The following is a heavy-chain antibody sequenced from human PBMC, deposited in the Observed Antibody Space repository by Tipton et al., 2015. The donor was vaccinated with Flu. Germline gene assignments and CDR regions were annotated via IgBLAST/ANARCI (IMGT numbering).Heavy chain of an antibody. V-gene: IGHV1-2*02. CDR3: ARDLYDIVVVTATNWAFDI. D-gene: IGHD2-21*02. CDR2: INPNSGGT. J-gene: IGHJ3*02. CDR1: GYTFTGYY. Sequence: VQLVQSGAEVKKPGASVKVSCKASGYTFTGYYMHWVRQAPGQGLEWMGWINPNSGGTNYAQKFQGRVTMTRDTSISTAYMELSRLRSDDTAVYYCARDLYDIVVVTATNWAFDIWGQGTMVTVSS.